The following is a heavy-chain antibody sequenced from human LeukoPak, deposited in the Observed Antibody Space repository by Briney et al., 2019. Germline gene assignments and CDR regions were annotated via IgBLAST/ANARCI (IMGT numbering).Heavy chain of an antibody. J-gene: IGHJ4*02. D-gene: IGHD6-13*01. V-gene: IGHV3-30*03. CDR1: GFTFSSYG. CDR2: ISYDGSNK. CDR3: ARDRGAAAGVTDY. Sequence: GGSLRLSCAASGFTFSSYGMHWIRQAPGKGLEWVAVISYDGSNKYYADSVKGRFTISRDNAKNSLYLQMNSLRAEDTAVYYCARDRGAAAGVTDYWGQGTLVTVSS.